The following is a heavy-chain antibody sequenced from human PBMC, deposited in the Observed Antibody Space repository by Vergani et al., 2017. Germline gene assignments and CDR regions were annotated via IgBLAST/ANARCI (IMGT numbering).Heavy chain of an antibody. D-gene: IGHD2-15*01. V-gene: IGHV3-43*01. CDR3: ASGVAEDIVVVVAATGGWYFDL. Sequence: EVQLVESGGVVVQPGGSLRLSCAASGFTFDDYTMHWVRQAPGKGLEWVSLISWDGGSTYYADSVKGRFTISRDNSKNTLYLQMNSLRAEDTAVYYCASGVAEDIVVVVAATGGWYFDLWGRGTLVTVSS. CDR2: ISWDGGST. CDR1: GFTFDDYT. J-gene: IGHJ2*01.